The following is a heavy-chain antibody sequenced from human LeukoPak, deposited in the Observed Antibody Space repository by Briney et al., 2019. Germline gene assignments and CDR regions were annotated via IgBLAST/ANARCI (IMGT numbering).Heavy chain of an antibody. CDR3: ARATVIGNAPVPGYMDV. Sequence: NPGGSLRLPCAASGFTFSTYDMHWVRQVSGKGLEWVSSIGTIGDTFYPGSVKGRFTISRENAKNSLYLQMNGLRAGDTAVYYCARATVIGNAPVPGYMDVWGKGTTVTVSS. CDR2: IGTIGDT. J-gene: IGHJ6*03. D-gene: IGHD2-21*01. CDR1: GFTFSTYD. V-gene: IGHV3-13*01.